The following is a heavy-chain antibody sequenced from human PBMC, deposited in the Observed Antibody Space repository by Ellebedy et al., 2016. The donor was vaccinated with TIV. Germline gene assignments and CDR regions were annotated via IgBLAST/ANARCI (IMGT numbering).Heavy chain of an antibody. D-gene: IGHD4-17*01. J-gene: IGHJ3*02. CDR1: GGSISSYY. CDR2: IYYGGST. V-gene: IGHV4-59*01. CDR3: VRVYTGDYDDAFDI. Sequence: GSLRLSCTVSGGSISSYYWSWIRQPPGKGLEWIGYIYYGGSTNYNPSLKSRVTISVDTSKNQFSLKLTSVTAADTAVYYCVRVYTGDYDDAFDIWGQGTMVTVSS.